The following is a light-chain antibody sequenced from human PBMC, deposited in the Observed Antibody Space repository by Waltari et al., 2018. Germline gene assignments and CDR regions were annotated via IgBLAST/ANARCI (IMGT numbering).Light chain of an antibody. CDR2: DAS. J-gene: IGKJ1*01. V-gene: IGKV3-20*01. Sequence: IVLTQSPGPLSLSPGERATLSCRASQSVSRALRTLAWYQQKPGQAPRLLIYDASTRTTGIPDRFSGSGSGTDFTLTISRLEPDDFAVYYCQRYGTLPATFGQGTKVEIK. CDR1: QSVSRALRT. CDR3: QRYGTLPAT.